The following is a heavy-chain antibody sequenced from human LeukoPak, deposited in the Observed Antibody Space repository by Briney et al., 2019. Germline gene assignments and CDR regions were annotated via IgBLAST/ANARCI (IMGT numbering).Heavy chain of an antibody. J-gene: IGHJ3*02. CDR3: ATMIVGATNDAFDI. CDR2: INSDGSST. Sequence: PGGSLRLSCAASGFTFSSYWMHWVRQAPGKGLVWVSRINSDGSSTSHADSVKGRFTISRDNAKNTLYLQMNSLRAEDTAVYYCATMIVGATNDAFDIWGQGTMVTVSS. V-gene: IGHV3-74*01. D-gene: IGHD1-26*01. CDR1: GFTFSSYW.